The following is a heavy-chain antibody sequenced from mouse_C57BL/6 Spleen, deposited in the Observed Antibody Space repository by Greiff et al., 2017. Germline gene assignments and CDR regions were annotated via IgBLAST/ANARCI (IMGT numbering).Heavy chain of an antibody. D-gene: IGHD2-3*01. CDR3: ARLDGYPAY. V-gene: IGHV5-15*01. J-gene: IGHJ3*01. CDR2: ISNLAYSI. Sequence: EVKLMESGGGLVQPGGSLKLSCAASGFTFSDYGMAWVRQAPRKGPEWVAFISNLAYSIYYADTVTGRFTISRENAKNTLYLEMSSLRSEDTAMYYCARLDGYPAYWGQGTLVTVSA. CDR1: GFTFSDYG.